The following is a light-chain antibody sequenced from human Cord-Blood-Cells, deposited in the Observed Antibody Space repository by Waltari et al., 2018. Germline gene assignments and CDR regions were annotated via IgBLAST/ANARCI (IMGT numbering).Light chain of an antibody. CDR2: AAS. J-gene: IGKJ4*01. CDR1: QSISSY. V-gene: IGKV1-39*01. Sequence: DIQMTQSPSSLSASVGDRVTITCRASQSISSYLNWYQQKPGKAPKPLIYAASSLQSGVPSRFSGSGSGTDFTLTISSLQPEDFATYYCQQSYSTLRSFGGGTKVEIK. CDR3: QQSYSTLRS.